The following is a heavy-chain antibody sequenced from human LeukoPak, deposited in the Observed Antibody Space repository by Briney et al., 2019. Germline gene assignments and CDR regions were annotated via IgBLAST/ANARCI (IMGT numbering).Heavy chain of an antibody. CDR2: INHSGST. J-gene: IGHJ5*02. Sequence: PSETLSLTCAVYGGSFSGYYWSWIRQPPGKGLEWIGEINHSGSTNYNPSLKSRVTISVDTSKNQFSLKLSSVTAADTAVYYCAGKTMIVVVNWFDPWGQGTLVTVSS. CDR1: GGSFSGYY. V-gene: IGHV4-34*01. D-gene: IGHD3-22*01. CDR3: AGKTMIVVVNWFDP.